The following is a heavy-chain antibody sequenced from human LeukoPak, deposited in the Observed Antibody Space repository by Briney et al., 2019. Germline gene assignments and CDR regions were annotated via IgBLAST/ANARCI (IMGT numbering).Heavy chain of an antibody. D-gene: IGHD4-11*01. CDR3: ASPTTPHRFPFDY. CDR2: ISSSGSTI. CDR1: GFTFSDYY. V-gene: IGHV3-11*01. Sequence: GGSLRLSCAASGFTFSDYYMSWIRQAPGKGLECVSYISSSGSTIYYADSVKGQFTISRDNAKNSLYLQMNSLRAEDTAVYYCASPTTPHRFPFDYWGQEPLVPVS. J-gene: IGHJ4*02.